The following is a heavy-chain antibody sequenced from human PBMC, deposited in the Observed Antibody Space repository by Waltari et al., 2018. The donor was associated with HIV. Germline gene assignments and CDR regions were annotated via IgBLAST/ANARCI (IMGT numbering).Heavy chain of an antibody. CDR3: AKDAGIPWSGWDY. CDR2: IKQDGSET. Sequence: EVQLVESGGGLVQPGGSLRLPCAASGFSFSSYWMFWVRQAPGKGLELVAVIKQDGSETDYVASVTGRFTISRDNTKNSFYLQMSSLSVEDTAVYYCAKDAGIPWSGWDYSGQGTLVTVAS. D-gene: IGHD3-3*01. CDR1: GFSFSSYW. J-gene: IGHJ4*02. V-gene: IGHV3-7*04.